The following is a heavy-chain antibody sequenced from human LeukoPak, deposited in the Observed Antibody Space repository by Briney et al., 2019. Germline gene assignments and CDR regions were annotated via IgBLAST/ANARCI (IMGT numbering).Heavy chain of an antibody. Sequence: PGGSLRLSCAASGFTFSSYAMSWGRQASGKGLEWVGRIRSKANSYATAYAASVKGRFTISRDDSKNTAYLQMNSLKTEDTAVYYCTRLRAYYAFDIWGQGTMVTVSS. CDR2: IRSKANSYAT. D-gene: IGHD1-26*01. V-gene: IGHV3-73*01. CDR1: GFTFSSYA. CDR3: TRLRAYYAFDI. J-gene: IGHJ3*02.